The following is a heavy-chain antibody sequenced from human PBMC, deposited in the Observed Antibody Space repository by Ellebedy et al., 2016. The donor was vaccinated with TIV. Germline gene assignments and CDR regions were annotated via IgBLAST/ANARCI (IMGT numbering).Heavy chain of an antibody. D-gene: IGHD4-17*01. CDR1: GFTFSDYN. Sequence: GESLKISXAASGFTFSDYNMNWVRQAPGKGLEWVSSISRSSSSIYYADSVRGRFTVSRDNARNSLHLQMNSLRAEDTGVYFCARGRRATETTIYWGQGALVTVSS. J-gene: IGHJ4*02. CDR3: ARGRRATETTIY. CDR2: ISRSSSSI. V-gene: IGHV3-21*01.